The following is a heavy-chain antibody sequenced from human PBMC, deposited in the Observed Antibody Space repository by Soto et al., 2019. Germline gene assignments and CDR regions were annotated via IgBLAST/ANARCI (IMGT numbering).Heavy chain of an antibody. CDR1: GGSISSSSYY. Sequence: SETLSLTCTVSGGSISSSSYYWGWIRQPPGKGLEWIGSIYYSGSTYYNPSLKSRVTISVDTSKNQFSLKLSSVTAADTAVYYCARHDYGDYFGRPNNWFDPWGQGTLVTVSS. J-gene: IGHJ5*02. V-gene: IGHV4-39*01. D-gene: IGHD4-17*01. CDR2: IYYSGST. CDR3: ARHDYGDYFGRPNNWFDP.